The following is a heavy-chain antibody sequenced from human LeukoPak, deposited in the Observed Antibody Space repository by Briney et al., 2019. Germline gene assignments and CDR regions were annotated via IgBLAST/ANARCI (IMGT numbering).Heavy chain of an antibody. CDR2: IYYSGST. V-gene: IGHV4-39*01. D-gene: IGHD2-8*01. CDR1: GGSISSSSYY. Sequence: PSETLSLTCTVSGGSISSSSYYWGWIRQPPGKGLEWIGSIYYSGSTYYNPSLKSRVTISVDTSKNQFSLKLSSVTAADTAVYYCARRRVYSWLDPWGQGTLVTVSS. CDR3: ARRRVYSWLDP. J-gene: IGHJ5*02.